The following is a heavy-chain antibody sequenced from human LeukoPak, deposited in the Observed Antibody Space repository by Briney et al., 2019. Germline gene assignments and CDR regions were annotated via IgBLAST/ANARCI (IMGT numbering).Heavy chain of an antibody. CDR1: GGSFSGYY. CDR3: ARSAITMIVVVIPFDY. J-gene: IGHJ4*02. CDR2: INHSGST. V-gene: IGHV4-34*01. Sequence: PSETLSLTCAVYGGSFSGYYWSWIRQPPGKGLEWIGEINHSGSTNYNPSLKSRVTISVDTSKNQFSLKLSSVTAADTAVYYCARSAITMIVVVIPFDYWGQGTLVTASS. D-gene: IGHD3-22*01.